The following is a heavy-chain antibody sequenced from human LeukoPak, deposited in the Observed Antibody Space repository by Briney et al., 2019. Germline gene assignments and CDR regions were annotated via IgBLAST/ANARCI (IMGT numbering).Heavy chain of an antibody. CDR2: IYTSGST. J-gene: IGHJ4*02. CDR3: ARGYDFWSGYPY. CDR1: GGSISSGSYY. D-gene: IGHD3-3*01. V-gene: IGHV4-61*02. Sequence: SQTLSLTCTVSGGSISSGSYYWSWIRQPAGKGLEWIGRIYTSGSTNYNPSLKSRVTIPVDTSKNQFSLKLSSVTAADTAVYYCARGYDFWSGYPYWGQGTLVTVSS.